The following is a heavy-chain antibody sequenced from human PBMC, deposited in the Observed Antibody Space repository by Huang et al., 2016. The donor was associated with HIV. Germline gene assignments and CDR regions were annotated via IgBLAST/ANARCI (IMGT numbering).Heavy chain of an antibody. V-gene: IGHV4-59*11. CDR1: GGSISSHH. CDR2: MFYSGGT. D-gene: IGHD2-15*01. J-gene: IGHJ2*01. Sequence: QVLVQESGPGLAKPSETLSLTCTVSGGSISSHHWSWIRQAPGKGLEWIGTMFYSGGTKPNPALKSRVTISVDTSKNQISLRLASVTAADSAVYFCARVARGPNWYFDLWGRGTLVTVSS. CDR3: ARVARGPNWYFDL.